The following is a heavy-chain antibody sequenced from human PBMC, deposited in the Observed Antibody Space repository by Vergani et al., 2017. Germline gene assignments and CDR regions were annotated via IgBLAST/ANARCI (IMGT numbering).Heavy chain of an antibody. CDR2: ISKDGTHD. V-gene: IGHV3-30*18. D-gene: IGHD2-21*02. CDR3: AKYVRDSTDGRPDS. Sequence: QVSLVESGGGVVQPGRSLTLTCSASGFGFKNFAMHWVRQAPGKGLEWVATISKDGTHDYYEPSVRGRFAVSRDNSKDILYLQMDSLRSEDTALYYCAKYVRDSTDGRPDSWGPGTLVIVSS. CDR1: GFGFKNFA. J-gene: IGHJ4*02.